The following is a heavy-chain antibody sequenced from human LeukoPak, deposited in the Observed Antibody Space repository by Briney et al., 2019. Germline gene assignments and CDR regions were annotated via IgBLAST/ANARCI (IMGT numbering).Heavy chain of an antibody. CDR1: GYTFTSYA. CDR3: ASPSYDYVWGSYRQASNAFDI. CDR2: INAGNSNT. V-gene: IGHV1-3*01. D-gene: IGHD3-16*02. Sequence: ASVTVSCTASGYTFTSYAMHWVRQAPGQRLEWMGWINAGNSNTKYSQKFQGRVTITRDTSASTAYMELSSLRSEDTAVYYCASPSYDYVWGSYRQASNAFDIWGQGTMVTVSS. J-gene: IGHJ3*02.